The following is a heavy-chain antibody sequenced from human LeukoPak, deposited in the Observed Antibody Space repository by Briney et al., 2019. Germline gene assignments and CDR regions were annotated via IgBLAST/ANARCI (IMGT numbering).Heavy chain of an antibody. CDR3: AKDGNTYYDFWSGFN. CDR1: GVTFSSYA. V-gene: IGHV3-23*01. D-gene: IGHD3-3*01. Sequence: GGSLRLSCAASGVTFSSYAMSWVRQAPGKGLEWVSAISGSGGSTYYADSVKGRFTISRDNSKNTLYPQMNSLRAEDTAVYYCAKDGNTYYDFWSGFNWGQGTLVTVSS. J-gene: IGHJ4*02. CDR2: ISGSGGST.